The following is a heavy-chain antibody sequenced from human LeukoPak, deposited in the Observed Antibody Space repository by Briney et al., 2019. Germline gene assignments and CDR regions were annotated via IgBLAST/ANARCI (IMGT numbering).Heavy chain of an antibody. J-gene: IGHJ4*02. D-gene: IGHD3-16*02. CDR3: ARGYMDPDDY. Sequence: ASVKVSCKASGYTFTGYYMHWVRQAPGQGLEWMGWINPNSGGTNYAQKFQGRVTMTRDTSTSTVYMELSSLRSEDTAVYYCARGYMDPDDYWGQGTLVTVSS. CDR1: GYTFTGYY. CDR2: INPNSGGT. V-gene: IGHV1-2*02.